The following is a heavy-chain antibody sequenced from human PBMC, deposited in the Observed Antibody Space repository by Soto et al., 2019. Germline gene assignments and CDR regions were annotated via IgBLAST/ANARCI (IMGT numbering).Heavy chain of an antibody. D-gene: IGHD6-13*01. CDR3: ATGGNRADY. CDR1: GFTFSNYD. J-gene: IGHJ4*02. Sequence: QVQLVESGGGVVQPGRSLRLSCAASGFTFSNYDMHWVRQAPGKGLEWVAVIWYDGNNKYYADSVKGRFTISRDNSKNTLYLQLSSLRAEDTAVYYCATGGNRADYWGQGTLVTVSS. CDR2: IWYDGNNK. V-gene: IGHV3-33*01.